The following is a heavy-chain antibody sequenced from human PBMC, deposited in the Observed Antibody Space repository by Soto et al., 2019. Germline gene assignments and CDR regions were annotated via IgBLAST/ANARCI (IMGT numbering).Heavy chain of an antibody. V-gene: IGHV1-8*01. D-gene: IGHD3-3*01. CDR2: MNPNSGNT. J-gene: IGHJ3*01. CDR1: GYTFTSYD. CDR3: AAGRGEYRRQYYDFLSVYFRGYDAFDF. Sequence: ASVKVSCKASGYTFTSYDINWVRQATGQGLEWMGWMNPNSGNTGYAQKFQGRVTTTRNTSISTAYMELSSLRSEDTAVYYCAAGRGEYRRQYYDFLSVYFRGYDAFDFWGQGTMVTVSS.